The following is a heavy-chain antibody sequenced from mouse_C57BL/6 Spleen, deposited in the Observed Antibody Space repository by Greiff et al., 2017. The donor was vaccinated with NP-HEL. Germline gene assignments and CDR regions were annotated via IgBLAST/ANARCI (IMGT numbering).Heavy chain of an antibody. CDR2: INPSTGGT. CDR3: ARGGYDYYY. D-gene: IGHD2-4*01. CDR1: GYSFTGYY. V-gene: IGHV1-42*01. Sequence: EVQLQQSGPELVKPGASVKISCKASGYSFTGYYMNWVKQSPEKSLEWIGEINPSTGGTTYNQKFKAKATLTVDKSSSTAYMQLKSLTSEDSAVYYCARGGYDYYYRGQGNTLTVSS. J-gene: IGHJ2*01.